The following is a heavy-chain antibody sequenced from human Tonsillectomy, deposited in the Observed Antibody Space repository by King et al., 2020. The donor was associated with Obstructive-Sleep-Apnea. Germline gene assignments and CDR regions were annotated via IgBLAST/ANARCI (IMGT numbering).Heavy chain of an antibody. J-gene: IGHJ3*02. Sequence: VQLVESGGGLVQPGGSLRLSCAASGFTFSSYAMSWVRQAPGKGLEWVSAISGSGGSTYYADSVVGRFTISRDNSKTTLYLQMNSLRAEDTAVYYCAKIPPPVPAAIDAFDIWGQGTMVTVSS. CDR1: GFTFSSYA. D-gene: IGHD2-2*01. CDR2: ISGSGGST. V-gene: IGHV3-23*04. CDR3: AKIPPPVPAAIDAFDI.